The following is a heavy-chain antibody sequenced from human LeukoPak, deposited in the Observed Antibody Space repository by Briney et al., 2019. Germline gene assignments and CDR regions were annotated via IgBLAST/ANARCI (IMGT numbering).Heavy chain of an antibody. CDR2: ISSSSTYI. V-gene: IGHV3-21*01. J-gene: IGHJ3*02. CDR3: ARDFLNAIDI. D-gene: IGHD2/OR15-2a*01. CDR1: GFTFSSST. Sequence: PGGSLRLSCAASGFTFSSSTMKWVRQSPGKGLQWVSSISSSSTYIYYADSVKGRFIISRDNAKNSLYLQMNSLRAEDTAVFYCARDFLNAIDIWGQGTMVTVSS.